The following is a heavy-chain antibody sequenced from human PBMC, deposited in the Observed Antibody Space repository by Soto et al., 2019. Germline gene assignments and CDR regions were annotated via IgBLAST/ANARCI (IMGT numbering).Heavy chain of an antibody. Sequence: QVQLVQSGAEVKQPGSSVKVSCKTSGVSFNNNGIGWVRQAPGHGLEWMGGVNPPVRTSNYARKCQGRISITADASTSTVNMELSSLTSEDTVQYYCARVLYYGSGSYSLYGMDVWGQGATVTVSS. V-gene: IGHV1-69*01. J-gene: IGHJ6*02. CDR2: VNPPVRTS. CDR3: ARVLYYGSGSYSLYGMDV. CDR1: GVSFNNNG. D-gene: IGHD3-10*01.